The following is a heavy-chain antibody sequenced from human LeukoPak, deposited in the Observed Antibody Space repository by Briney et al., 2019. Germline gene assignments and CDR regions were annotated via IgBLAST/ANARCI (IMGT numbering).Heavy chain of an antibody. CDR3: ARRTGSYFGQFDS. Sequence: PSETLSLTCTVSGDSISNYYWNWIRQPAGQGLEWIGRIYSSGSANYNPSLKSRITISVDTSKNKFSLRLRSVTAADTAIYYCARRTGSYFGQFDSWGQGTLVTVSS. D-gene: IGHD3-10*01. CDR1: GDSISNYY. V-gene: IGHV4-4*07. CDR2: IYSSGSA. J-gene: IGHJ4*02.